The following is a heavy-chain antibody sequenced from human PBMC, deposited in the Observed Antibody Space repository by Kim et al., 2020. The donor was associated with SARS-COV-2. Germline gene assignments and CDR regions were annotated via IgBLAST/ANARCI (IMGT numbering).Heavy chain of an antibody. D-gene: IGHD3-10*01. V-gene: IGHV1-3*01. Sequence: YSQNYQGRVTITRDTSATTAYMELSSLTSKDTAVYYCAREGSGSYNWFDPWGQGTLVTVSS. CDR3: AREGSGSYNWFDP. J-gene: IGHJ5*02.